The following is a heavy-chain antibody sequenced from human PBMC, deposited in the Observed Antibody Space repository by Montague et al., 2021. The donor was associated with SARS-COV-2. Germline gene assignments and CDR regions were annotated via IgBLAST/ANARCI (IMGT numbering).Heavy chain of an antibody. D-gene: IGHD6-13*01. V-gene: IGHV4-39*07. CDR3: ARVRRQQLGRLSGMDV. Sequence: SETLSLTCTVSGGSFSSSCYYWGWIRQPPGKGLEWIGSIYYSGSNYYNPSLKSRVTISVDTSKNQFSLKLSSVTAADTAVYYCARVRRQQLGRLSGMDVWGQGTTVTVSS. J-gene: IGHJ6*02. CDR1: GGSFSSSCYY. CDR2: IYYSGSN.